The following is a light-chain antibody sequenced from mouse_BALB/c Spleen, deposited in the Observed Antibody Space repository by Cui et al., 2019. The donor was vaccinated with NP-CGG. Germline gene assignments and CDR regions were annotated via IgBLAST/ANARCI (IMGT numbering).Light chain of an antibody. CDR1: TGAVTTSNY. CDR2: GTN. CDR3: ALWYSNHWV. J-gene: IGLJ1*01. Sequence: QAVVTLESALTTSPGETVTLTCRSSTGAVTTSNYPNWVQEKPDHLFTGLIGGTNNRAPGVPARFSGSLIGDKAALTITGARTEDEAIYFCALWYSNHWVFGGGTKLTVL. V-gene: IGLV1*01.